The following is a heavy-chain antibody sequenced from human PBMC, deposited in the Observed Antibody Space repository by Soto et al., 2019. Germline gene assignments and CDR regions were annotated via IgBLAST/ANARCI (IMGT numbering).Heavy chain of an antibody. V-gene: IGHV1-2*02. J-gene: IGHJ5*02. CDR1: GYTFTNYY. CDR2: MNPRSGGS. CDR3: ARSDDSTSYPLDL. Sequence: RASVKVSCKASGYTFTNYYMHWLRQAPGQGLEWMGWMNPRSGGSKYAQAFQDRVTMTRDASISTAYMEMTSPRHGDTAVYFCARSDDSTSYPLDLWGPGTLVTVSS. D-gene: IGHD4-4*01.